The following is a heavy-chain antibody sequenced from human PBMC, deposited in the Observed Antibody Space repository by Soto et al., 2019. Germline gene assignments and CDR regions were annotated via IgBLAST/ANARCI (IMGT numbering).Heavy chain of an antibody. CDR3: ARVDVLRFYDP. Sequence: GGSLRLSCAASGFTFSSYGMMWVRQAPGKGLEWVSYISTSGGNTHFADSVKGRFTISRDNAKNSLYLQMNSLRAEDTAVYYCARVDVLRFYDPWGQGTLVTVSS. V-gene: IGHV3-48*01. D-gene: IGHD3-3*01. J-gene: IGHJ5*02. CDR2: ISTSGGNT. CDR1: GFTFSSYG.